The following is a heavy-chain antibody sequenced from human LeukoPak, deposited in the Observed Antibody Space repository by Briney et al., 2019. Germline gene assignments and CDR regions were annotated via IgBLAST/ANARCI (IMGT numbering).Heavy chain of an antibody. CDR1: GGSISSYY. V-gene: IGHV4-59*01. J-gene: IGHJ4*02. CDR3: ARRRYGGNPDY. D-gene: IGHD4-23*01. CDR2: IYYSGST. Sequence: SETLSLTCTVSGGSISSYYWSWIRQPQGKGLEWIGYIYYSGSTNYNPSLKSRVTISVDTSKNQFSLKLSSVTAADTAVYYCARRRYGGNPDYWGQGTLVTVSS.